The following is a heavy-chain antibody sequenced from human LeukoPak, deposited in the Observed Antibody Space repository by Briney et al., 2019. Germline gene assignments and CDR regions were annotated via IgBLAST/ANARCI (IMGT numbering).Heavy chain of an antibody. J-gene: IGHJ4*02. CDR1: GFTFSSYW. V-gene: IGHV3-7*05. D-gene: IGHD6-13*01. CDR3: ARRGTSSSWAHFDY. Sequence: GGSLRLSCAASGFTFSSYWMTWVRHAPGKGLEWVAKIKQDGSEKYYVDSVKGRFTISRDNAKNSLYLQMNSLGAEDTAVYYCARRGTSSSWAHFDYWGQGTLVTVSS. CDR2: IKQDGSEK.